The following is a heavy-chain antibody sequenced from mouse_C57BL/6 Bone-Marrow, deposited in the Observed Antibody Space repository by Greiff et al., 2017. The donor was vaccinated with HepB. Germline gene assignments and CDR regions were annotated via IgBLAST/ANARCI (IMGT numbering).Heavy chain of an antibody. CDR3: AKNWNLDY. J-gene: IGHJ4*01. CDR1: GFSLTSYG. V-gene: IGHV2-4*01. Sequence: VMLVESGPGLVQPSQSLSITCTVSGFSLTSYGVHWVRQPPGKGLEWLGVIWSGGSTDYNAAFISRLSISKDNSTSKICFKMNSLQAYDAAIYYCAKNWNLDYWGQGTSVTVSS. CDR2: IWSGGST.